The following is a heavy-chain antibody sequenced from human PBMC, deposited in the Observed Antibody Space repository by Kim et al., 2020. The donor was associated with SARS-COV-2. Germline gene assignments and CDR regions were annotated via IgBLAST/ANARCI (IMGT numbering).Heavy chain of an antibody. CDR3: ARESGLDGSGSSPGYYYYGMDV. V-gene: IGHV1-69*13. Sequence: SVKVSCKASGGTFSSYAISWVRQAPGQGLEWMGGIIPIFGTANYAQKFQGRVTITADESTSTAYMELSSLRSEDTAVYYCARESGLDGSGSSPGYYYYGMDVWGQGTTVTVSS. CDR2: IIPIFGTA. J-gene: IGHJ6*02. CDR1: GGTFSSYA. D-gene: IGHD3-10*01.